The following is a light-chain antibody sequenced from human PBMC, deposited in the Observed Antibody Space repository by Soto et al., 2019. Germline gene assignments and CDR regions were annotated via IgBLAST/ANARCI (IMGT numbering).Light chain of an antibody. CDR1: QNINTF. J-gene: IGKJ4*01. CDR2: GAS. CDR3: QQSYANLLS. Sequence: DIAMTQSPSSLSASVGDRITISCRASQNINTFLNWYQQKGGKAPKLLIHGASSLQSGVPLRFSGSGSGTDFSITISSLQTEDFATYYCQQSYANLLSFGGGNKVEIK. V-gene: IGKV1-39*01.